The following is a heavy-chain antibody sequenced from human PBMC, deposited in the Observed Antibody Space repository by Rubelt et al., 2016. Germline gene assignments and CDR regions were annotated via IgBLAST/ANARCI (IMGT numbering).Heavy chain of an antibody. CDR2: ISAYNGNT. CDR1: GYTFTSYG. Sequence: QVQLVQSGAEVKKPGASVKVSCKASGYTFTSYGISWVRQAPGQGLEWMGWISAYNGNTNYAQKLQGRVTMTTGTSTGTAFMELRSLGSDDTAGYYCARDCSSTSCYVLRAAAAGKAGYYYYGMDVWGQGTTVTVSS. D-gene: IGHD2-2*01. J-gene: IGHJ6*02. V-gene: IGHV1-18*01. CDR3: ARDCSSTSCYVLRAAAAGKAGYYYYGMDV.